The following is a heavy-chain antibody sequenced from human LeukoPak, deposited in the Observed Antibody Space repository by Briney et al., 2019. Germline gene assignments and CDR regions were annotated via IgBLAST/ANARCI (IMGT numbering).Heavy chain of an antibody. V-gene: IGHV3-20*04. J-gene: IGHJ4*02. CDR1: GFTFDDYG. CDR3: ARDLGYCSGGDCYSAY. D-gene: IGHD2-15*01. CDR2: INWNGGST. Sequence: GGSLRLSCAASGFTFDDYGMSWVRQAPGKGLEWVSGINWNGGSTGYADSVKGRFTISRDNSKNTLYLQMNSLRAEDTAVYYCARDLGYCSGGDCYSAYWGQGTLVTVSS.